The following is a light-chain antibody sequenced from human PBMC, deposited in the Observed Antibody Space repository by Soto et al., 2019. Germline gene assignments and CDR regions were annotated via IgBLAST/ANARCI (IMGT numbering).Light chain of an antibody. CDR3: QQSYSSPPRT. J-gene: IGKJ3*01. Sequence: DIQMPQSPSSLSASVGDRVTITCRASQSISSYLNWYQQKPGKAPKLVIYAASSLQSGVPSRFSGSGSGTDFTLTISSLQPEDFATYYCQQSYSSPPRTFGPGTKVDIK. CDR1: QSISSY. V-gene: IGKV1-39*01. CDR2: AAS.